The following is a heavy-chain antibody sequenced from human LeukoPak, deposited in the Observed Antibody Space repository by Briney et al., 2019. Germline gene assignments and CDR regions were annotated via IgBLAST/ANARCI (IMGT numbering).Heavy chain of an antibody. V-gene: IGHV3-53*01. CDR3: SIRIAASDFDY. CDR1: GFTFRNNY. J-gene: IGHJ4*02. D-gene: IGHD6-13*01. Sequence: PGDSLRLSCAASGFTFRNNYMSWVRQAPGKGLEWVSVIFGDGGTSYADSVRGRFTISRDNSKNTLYLRMNSLRAEDTAVYYCSIRIAASDFDYWGQGTLVTVSS. CDR2: IFGDGGT.